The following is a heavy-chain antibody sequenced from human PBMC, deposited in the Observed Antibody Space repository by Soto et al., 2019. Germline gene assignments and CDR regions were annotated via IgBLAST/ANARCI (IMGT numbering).Heavy chain of an antibody. CDR3: ARAREYYYGRFDP. J-gene: IGHJ5*02. CDR2: IIPSLGIA. D-gene: IGHD3-10*01. V-gene: IGHV1-69*02. Sequence: QVQLVQSGAEVKKPGSSVKVSCKASGGTFSSYTISWVRQAPGQGLEWLGRIIPSLGIANYAHKFQGRVMITADKSTSTAYMELSSLRSEDTAVYYCARAREYYYGRFDPWGQGTLVTVSS. CDR1: GGTFSSYT.